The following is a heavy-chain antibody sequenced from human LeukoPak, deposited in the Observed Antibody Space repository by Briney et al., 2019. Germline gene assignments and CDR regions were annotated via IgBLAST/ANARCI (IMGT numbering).Heavy chain of an antibody. J-gene: IGHJ4*02. V-gene: IGHV3-73*01. CDR1: GFTFSASS. D-gene: IGHD2-21*02. CDR3: TRLYYCGGDCYPDY. Sequence: PEGSLRLSCAASGFTFSASSMHWVRQASGKGLEWVGRITGKAYNYATAYAASVKGRFTISRDDTKNTAYLQMSSLKAEDTAVYYCTRLYYCGGDCYPDYWGQGTLVTVSS. CDR2: ITGKAYNYAT.